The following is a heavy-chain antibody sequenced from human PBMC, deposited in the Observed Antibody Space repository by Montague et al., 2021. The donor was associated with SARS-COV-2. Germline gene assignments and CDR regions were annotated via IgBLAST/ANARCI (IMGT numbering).Heavy chain of an antibody. J-gene: IGHJ5*02. Sequence: SETLSLTCAVYGGSFSGYYWSWIRQPPGKGLEWIGEINHSGSTYYNPSLKSRVTISIDTSKNQFSLKMSSVTAADTAVYYCARVYYYVWGIYRYLHWFDHWGQGTLVTVSS. CDR2: INHSGST. CDR3: ARVYYYVWGIYRYLHWFDH. V-gene: IGHV4-34*01. CDR1: GGSFSGYY. D-gene: IGHD3-16*02.